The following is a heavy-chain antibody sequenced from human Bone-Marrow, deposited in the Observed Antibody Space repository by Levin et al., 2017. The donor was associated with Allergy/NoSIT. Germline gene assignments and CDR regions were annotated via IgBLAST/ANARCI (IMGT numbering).Heavy chain of an antibody. V-gene: IGHV3-30*04. Sequence: GGSLRLSCAASGFTFSSYAMHWVRQAPGKGLEWVAVISYDGSNKYYADSVKGRFTISRDNSKNTLYLQMNSLRAEDTAVYYCARDAAGWNYFEAEYYFDYWGQGTLVTVSS. D-gene: IGHD1-7*01. CDR1: GFTFSSYA. J-gene: IGHJ4*02. CDR3: ARDAAGWNYFEAEYYFDY. CDR2: ISYDGSNK.